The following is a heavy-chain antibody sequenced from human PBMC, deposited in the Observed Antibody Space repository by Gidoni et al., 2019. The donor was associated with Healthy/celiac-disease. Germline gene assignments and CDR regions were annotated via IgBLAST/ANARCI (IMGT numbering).Heavy chain of an antibody. J-gene: IGHJ6*03. CDR2: IWYDGSNK. Sequence: QVQLVESGGGVVQPGRSLSLSCAASGFTFSRYGMHWVRQAPGKGLEWVAVIWYDGSNKYYADSVKGRFTISRDNSKNTLYLQMNSLRAEDTAVYYCARVSPWLSAVYYYYYYMDVWGKGTTVTVSS. CDR1: GFTFSRYG. D-gene: IGHD5-12*01. V-gene: IGHV3-33*01. CDR3: ARVSPWLSAVYYYYYYMDV.